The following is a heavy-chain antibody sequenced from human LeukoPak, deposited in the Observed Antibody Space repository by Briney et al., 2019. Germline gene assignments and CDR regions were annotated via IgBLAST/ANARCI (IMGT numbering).Heavy chain of an antibody. D-gene: IGHD6-6*01. Sequence: GGSLRLSCTASGFTFSSYGMHWVRQAPGKGLEWLSIIYTSGFTYYADSVKGRFTISRDNSKNTLFLRMSGLRAEDTAVYYCARDLTIAARPSDFESWGQGTLVTVSS. CDR1: GFTFSSYG. J-gene: IGHJ4*02. V-gene: IGHV3-66*01. CDR2: IYTSGFT. CDR3: ARDLTIAARPSDFES.